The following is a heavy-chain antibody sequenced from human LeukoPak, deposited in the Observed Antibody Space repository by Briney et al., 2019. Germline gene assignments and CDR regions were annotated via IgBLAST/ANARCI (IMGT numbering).Heavy chain of an antibody. CDR3: ARDPKYDYVWGSYRPEEGYFDY. D-gene: IGHD3-16*02. Sequence: ASVKVSCKASGYTFTSYGFSWVRQAPGQGLEWMGWISAYNGNTNYAQKLQGRVTMTTDTSTSTAYMELRSLRSDDTAVYYCARDPKYDYVWGSYRPEEGYFDYWGQGTLVTVSS. J-gene: IGHJ4*02. CDR1: GYTFTSYG. V-gene: IGHV1-18*01. CDR2: ISAYNGNT.